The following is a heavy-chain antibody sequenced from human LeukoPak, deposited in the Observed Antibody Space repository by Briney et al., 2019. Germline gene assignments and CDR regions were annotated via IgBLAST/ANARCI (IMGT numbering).Heavy chain of an antibody. J-gene: IGHJ4*02. CDR2: ISSGSSTI. Sequence: PGGSLRLSCTSFGVTFSSYRMNWVRQAPGKGLEWVSYISSGSSTIYYADSVKGRFTISRDNAKNSLYLQMNILRDEDTAVYYCAGNSVAGVVWFWSNWGQGTLVTVSS. CDR3: AGNSVAGVVWFWSN. V-gene: IGHV3-48*02. CDR1: GVTFSSYR. D-gene: IGHD3-10*01.